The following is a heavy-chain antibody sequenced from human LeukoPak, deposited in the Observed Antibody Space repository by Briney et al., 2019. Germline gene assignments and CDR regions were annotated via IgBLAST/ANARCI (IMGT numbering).Heavy chain of an antibody. CDR2: VQSDGGNI. CDR1: GFSLSDYG. Sequence: GGSLRLSCAASGFSLSDYGIHWVRQAPGKGLEWVAFVQSDGGNINYAESMKGRLSISRDNSNNKVYLQMDSLRPEDTAVYYCARDPKYAYRALDYWGQGTLVTVSS. V-gene: IGHV3-30*02. D-gene: IGHD1-26*01. J-gene: IGHJ4*02. CDR3: ARDPKYAYRALDY.